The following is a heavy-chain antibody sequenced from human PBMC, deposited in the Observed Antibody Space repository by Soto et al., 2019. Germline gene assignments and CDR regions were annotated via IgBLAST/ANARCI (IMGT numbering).Heavy chain of an antibody. D-gene: IGHD2-2*01. CDR2: MNPSSGNT. Sequence: GSSVKVSCKASGHTFTSYDINWLRQTTGQGLEWMGWMNPSSGNTGYAQKCQGIVTMTRNTSLSPAYMELSSLRSEDTAVYYCVRGYADRLTRQRGGDYWGQGTLVTVSS. J-gene: IGHJ4*02. V-gene: IGHV1-8*01. CDR3: VRGYADRLTRQRGGDY. CDR1: GHTFTSYD.